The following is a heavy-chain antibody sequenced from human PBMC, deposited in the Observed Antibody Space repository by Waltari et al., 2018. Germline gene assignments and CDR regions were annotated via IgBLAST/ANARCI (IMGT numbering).Heavy chain of an antibody. CDR1: GGTFSSYA. V-gene: IGHV1-69*04. CDR2: IIPILGIA. CDR3: ARQSMGYCSGGSCYGWFDP. D-gene: IGHD2-15*01. J-gene: IGHJ5*02. Sequence: QVQPVQSGAEVKKPGSSVKVSCKASGGTFSSYAISWVRQAPGQGLEWMGGIIPILGIANYAQKFQGRVTITADESTSTAYMELSSLRSEDTAVYYCARQSMGYCSGGSCYGWFDPWGQGTLVTVSS.